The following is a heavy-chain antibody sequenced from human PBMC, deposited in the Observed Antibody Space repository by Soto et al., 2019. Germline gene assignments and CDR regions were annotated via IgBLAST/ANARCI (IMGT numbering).Heavy chain of an antibody. V-gene: IGHV1-8*01. Sequence: QVQLVQSGAEVKKPGASVKVSCKASGYTFTSYDINWVRQATGQGLEWMGWMNPNSGNTGYAQKFXGXGXMXXNTSMSTAYRELSSLRSEDTAVYYCAREVTMIVDNWGQGTLVTVSS. CDR3: AREVTMIVDN. J-gene: IGHJ4*02. CDR2: MNPNSGNT. D-gene: IGHD3-22*01. CDR1: GYTFTSYD.